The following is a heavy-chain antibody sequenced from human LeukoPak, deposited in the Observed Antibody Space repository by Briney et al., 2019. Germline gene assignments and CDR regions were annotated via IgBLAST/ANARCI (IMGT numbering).Heavy chain of an antibody. CDR1: GGSISSYY. CDR3: ARVGYLRYFDWAQRFDP. Sequence: SETLSLTCTVSGGSISSYYWSWIRQPPGKGLEWIGYIYYSGSTYYNPSPKSRVTISVDTSKNQFSLKLSSVTAADTAVYYCARVGYLRYFDWAQRFDPWGQGTLVTVSS. D-gene: IGHD3-9*01. CDR2: IYYSGST. J-gene: IGHJ5*02. V-gene: IGHV4-59*12.